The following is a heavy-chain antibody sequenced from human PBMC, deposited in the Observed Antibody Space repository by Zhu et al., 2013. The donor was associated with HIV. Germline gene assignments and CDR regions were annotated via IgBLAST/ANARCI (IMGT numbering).Heavy chain of an antibody. CDR1: GGSISSSSYY. V-gene: IGHV4-39*07. J-gene: IGHJ6*03. CDR3: RLVPYYYYYMDV. CDR2: IYYSGST. D-gene: IGHD6-19*01. Sequence: QVQLQESGPGLVKPSETLSLTCTVSGGSISSSSYYWGWIRQPPGKGLEWIGSIYYSGSTYYNPSLKSRVTISVDTSKNQFSLKLSSVTAADTAVYYCRLVPYYYYYMDVWGKGTTVTVSS.